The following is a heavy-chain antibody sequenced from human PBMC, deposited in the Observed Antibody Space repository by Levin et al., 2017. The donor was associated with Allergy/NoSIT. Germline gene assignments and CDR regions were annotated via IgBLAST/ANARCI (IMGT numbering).Heavy chain of an antibody. V-gene: IGHV6-1*01. J-gene: IGHJ3*02. CDR2: TYYRSKWHN. CDR1: GDSVSSNSVT. Sequence: SQTLSLTCAISGDSVSSNSVTWNWIRQSPSRGLQWLGRTYYRSKWHNDYAVSVESRISINPDTSKNQFSLQLNSVTPEDTAVYYCARVSRSFSVFDAFDIWGQGTMVTVSS. D-gene: IGHD5/OR15-5a*01. CDR3: ARVSRSFSVFDAFDI.